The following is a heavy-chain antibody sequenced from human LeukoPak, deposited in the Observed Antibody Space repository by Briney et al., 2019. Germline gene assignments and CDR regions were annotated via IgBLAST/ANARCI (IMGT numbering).Heavy chain of an antibody. CDR1: GGPISSYY. D-gene: IGHD6-19*01. Sequence: SETLSLTCTVSGGPISSYYWSWIRQPPGKGLEWIGYIYYSGSTNYNPSLMSRVTISVDTSKNQFSLKLGSVTAADTAVYYCARGGQWLERDYWGQGTLVTVSS. J-gene: IGHJ4*02. CDR2: IYYSGST. CDR3: ARGGQWLERDY. V-gene: IGHV4-59*01.